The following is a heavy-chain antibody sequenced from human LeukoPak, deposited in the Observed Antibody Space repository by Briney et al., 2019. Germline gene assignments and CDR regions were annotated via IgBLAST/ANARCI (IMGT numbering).Heavy chain of an antibody. CDR2: INHSGST. J-gene: IGHJ4*02. D-gene: IGHD6-13*01. V-gene: IGHV4-34*01. CDR3: ASGLSAAPPGRY. CDR1: GGSFSGYY. Sequence: PSETLSLTCAVYGGSFSGYYWSWIRRPPGKGLEWIGEINHSGSTNYNPSLKSRVTISVDTSKNQFSLKLSSVTAADTAVYYCASGLSAAPPGRYWGQGTLVTVSS.